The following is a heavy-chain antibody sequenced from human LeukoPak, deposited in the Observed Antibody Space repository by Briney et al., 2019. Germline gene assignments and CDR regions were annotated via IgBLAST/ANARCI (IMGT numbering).Heavy chain of an antibody. V-gene: IGHV3-30-3*01. D-gene: IGHD7-27*01. CDR1: GFTFSSYA. CDR2: ISYDGSNK. Sequence: GGSLRLSCAASGFTFSSYAMHWVRQAPGKGLEWVAVISYDGSNKYYADSMKGRFTISRDNSKNTLYLQMNSLRAEDTAVYYCARGGAGGDWGYYYFDYWGQGTLVTVSS. J-gene: IGHJ4*02. CDR3: ARGGAGGDWGYYYFDY.